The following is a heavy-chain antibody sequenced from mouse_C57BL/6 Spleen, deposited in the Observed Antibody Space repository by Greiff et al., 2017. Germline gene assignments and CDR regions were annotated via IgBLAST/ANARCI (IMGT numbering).Heavy chain of an antibody. J-gene: IGHJ3*01. CDR2: IYPGDGDT. CDR1: GYAFSSSW. V-gene: IGHV1-82*01. D-gene: IGHD2-13*01. CDR3: EYGDSAWFAY. Sequence: VQLQQSGPELVKPGASVKISCKASGYAFSSSWMNWVKQRPGKGLEWIGRIYPGDGDTNYNGKFKGKATLTADKSSSTAYMQLSRLTSEDSAVYFGEYGDSAWFAYWGQGTLVTVSA.